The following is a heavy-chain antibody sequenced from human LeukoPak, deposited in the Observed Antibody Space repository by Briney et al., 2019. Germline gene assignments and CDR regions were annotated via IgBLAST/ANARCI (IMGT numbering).Heavy chain of an antibody. J-gene: IGHJ5*02. CDR3: ARDGVAFCGGDCYSPFDH. CDR2: ISYDGSNK. Sequence: PGRSLRLSCAASGFTFSSYAMHWVRQAPGKGLEWVAVISYDGSNKYYADSVKGRFTISRDNSKNTLYLQMNSLRVEDTAVYYCARDGVAFCGGDCYSPFDHWGQGTLVTVSS. V-gene: IGHV3-30*14. CDR1: GFTFSSYA. D-gene: IGHD2-21*02.